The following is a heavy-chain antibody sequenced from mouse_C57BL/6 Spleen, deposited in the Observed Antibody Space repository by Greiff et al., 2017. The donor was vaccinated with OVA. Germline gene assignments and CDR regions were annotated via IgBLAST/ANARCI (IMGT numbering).Heavy chain of an antibody. CDR2: IRLKSDNYAT. CDR1: GFTFSNYW. D-gene: IGHD1-1*01. J-gene: IGHJ4*01. Sequence: EVQRVESGGGLVQPGGSMKLSCVASGFTFSNYWMNWVRQSPEKGLEWVAQIRLKSDNYATHYAESVKGRFTISRDDSKSSVYLQMNNLRAEDTGIYYCTRVLRRDAMDYWGQGTSVTVSS. CDR3: TRVLRRDAMDY. V-gene: IGHV6-3*01.